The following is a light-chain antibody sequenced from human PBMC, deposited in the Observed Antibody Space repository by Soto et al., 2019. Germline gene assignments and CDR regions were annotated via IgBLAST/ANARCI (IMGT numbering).Light chain of an antibody. J-gene: IGLJ2*01. V-gene: IGLV4-69*01. CDR3: QTWGSGAV. Sequence: QPVLTQSPSASASLGASVKLTCTLSSGHSSYAIAWHQQQPEKGPRYLMKLNSDGSHSKGDGIPDRFSGSSSGAERYLTISSCPSEDEAHYHCQTWGSGAVFGGGTKLTVL. CDR2: LNSDGSH. CDR1: SGHSSYA.